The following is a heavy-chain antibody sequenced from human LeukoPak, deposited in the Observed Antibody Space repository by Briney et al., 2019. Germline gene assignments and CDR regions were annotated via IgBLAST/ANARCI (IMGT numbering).Heavy chain of an antibody. CDR1: GYTFTDYY. D-gene: IGHD6-6*01. J-gene: IGHJ5*02. CDR2: SNPNSGGT. CDR3: AREPVTAVAARTGLNS. V-gene: IGHV1-2*02. Sequence: ASVKVSFKASGYTFTDYYMHWVRQAPGQGLEWMGLSNPNSGGTNYAQKFQGSVTMTRDTSISTVSLEMSRLRSAHTAVYYCAREPVTAVAARTGLNSWGPGNLVAVSS.